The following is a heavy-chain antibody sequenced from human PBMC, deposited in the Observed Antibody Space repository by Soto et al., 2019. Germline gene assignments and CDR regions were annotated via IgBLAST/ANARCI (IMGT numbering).Heavy chain of an antibody. J-gene: IGHJ5*02. Sequence: QLQLQESGPGLVEPSETLSLTCTVSGGSTGSLAYYWAWIRQPPGRGLEWIGSIYYSGSIYHNPSLKSRVTMSVDTSKNHFSLNMTSVPAADTAIYYCARPSVMNWFDPWGQGTLVTVAS. CDR2: IYYSGSI. V-gene: IGHV4-39*02. D-gene: IGHD2-8*01. CDR1: GGSTGSLAYY. CDR3: ARPSVMNWFDP.